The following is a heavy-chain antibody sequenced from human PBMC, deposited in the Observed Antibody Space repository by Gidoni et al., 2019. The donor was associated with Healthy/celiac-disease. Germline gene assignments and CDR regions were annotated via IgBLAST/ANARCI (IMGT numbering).Heavy chain of an antibody. CDR1: GFPFSSYA. CDR3: AREAFKDY. CDR2: ISYDGSNK. J-gene: IGHJ4*02. V-gene: IGHV3-30*01. Sequence: QVQLVESGGGVVQPGRSLSLSCSASGFPFSSYAMHWVRQAPGKGLEWVAVISYDGSNKYYADSVKGRFTISRDNSKNTLYLQMNSLRAEDTAVYYCAREAFKDYWGQGTLVTVSS.